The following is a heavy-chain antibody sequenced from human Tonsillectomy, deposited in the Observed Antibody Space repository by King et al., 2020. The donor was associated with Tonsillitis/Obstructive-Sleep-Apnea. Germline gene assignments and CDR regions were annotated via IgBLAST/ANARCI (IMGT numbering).Heavy chain of an antibody. V-gene: IGHV4-34*01. CDR2: INHSGST. CDR3: ARGRYNWNYVDY. D-gene: IGHD1-20*01. CDR1: GGSFSGYY. J-gene: IGHJ4*02. Sequence: VQLQQWGAGLLKPSETLSLTCAVYGGSFSGYYWSWIRQPPGKGLEWIGEINHSGSTNYNPSLKSRVTISVDTSKNQFSLKLSSVTAADTAVYYCARGRYNWNYVDYWGQGTLVTVPS.